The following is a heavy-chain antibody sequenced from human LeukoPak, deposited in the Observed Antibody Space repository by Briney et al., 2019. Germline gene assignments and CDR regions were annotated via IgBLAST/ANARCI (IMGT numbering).Heavy chain of an antibody. D-gene: IGHD2-15*01. Sequence: ASVKVSCKASGYTFTGYYMHWVRQAPGQGLEWMGWINPNSGGTNYAQKFQGRVTMTRDTSISTAYMKLSRLRSDDTAVYYCARIYCSGGSCYFDYWGQGTLVTVSS. J-gene: IGHJ4*02. CDR3: ARIYCSGGSCYFDY. CDR1: GYTFTGYY. CDR2: INPNSGGT. V-gene: IGHV1-2*02.